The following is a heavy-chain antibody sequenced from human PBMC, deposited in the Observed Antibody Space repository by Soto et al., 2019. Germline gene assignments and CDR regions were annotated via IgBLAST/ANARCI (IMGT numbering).Heavy chain of an antibody. CDR3: ARHRITMVRGVYYFDY. V-gene: IGHV4-39*01. CDR2: IYYSGST. D-gene: IGHD3-10*01. Sequence: SETLSLTCTVSGGSISSSSYYWGWIRQPPGKGLEWIGSIYYSGSTYYNPSLKSRVTISEDTSKNQFSLKLSSVTAADTAVYYCARHRITMVRGVYYFDYWGQGTLVTVSS. J-gene: IGHJ4*02. CDR1: GGSISSSSYY.